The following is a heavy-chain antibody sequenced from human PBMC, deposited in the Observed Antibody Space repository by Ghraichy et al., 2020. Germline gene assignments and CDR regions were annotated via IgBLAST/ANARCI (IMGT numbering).Heavy chain of an antibody. CDR3: ARGSAVAGTRYAFEI. V-gene: IGHV1-2*04. CDR1: GYIFTDYY. Sequence: ASVKVSCKASGYIFTDYYLHWVRQAPGQGLEWMGWINPNSGDTENAQKFQGWVTMTRDTSISTAYMELSRLKSDDTAVYYCARGSAVAGTRYAFEIWGQGTMVIASS. D-gene: IGHD6-19*01. J-gene: IGHJ3*02. CDR2: INPNSGDT.